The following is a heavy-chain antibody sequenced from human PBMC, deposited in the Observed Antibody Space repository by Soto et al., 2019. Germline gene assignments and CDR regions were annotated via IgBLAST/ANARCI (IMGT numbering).Heavy chain of an antibody. D-gene: IGHD2-15*01. CDR1: GFTFSSHA. CDR3: ARDLWWYLH. CDR2: ISAGSEGA. Sequence: EVQLLESGGGLVQPGGALRLSCAASGFTFSSHAMSWVRQAPGKGLEWISSISAGSEGAYYADSVKGRFTISRDNSNNTLYLKMNRLRAEDTAVYYCARDLWWYLHWGQGTLVTVSP. J-gene: IGHJ4*02. V-gene: IGHV3-23*01.